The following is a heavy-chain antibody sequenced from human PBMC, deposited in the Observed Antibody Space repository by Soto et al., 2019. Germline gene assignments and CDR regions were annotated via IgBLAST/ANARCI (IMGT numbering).Heavy chain of an antibody. CDR1: GFTFSDYF. D-gene: IGHD1-1*01. J-gene: IGHJ4*02. CDR2: IKQDGNEK. V-gene: IGHV3-7*03. Sequence: GGSLRLSCAASGFTFSDYFMTWVRQAPGKGLEWVATIKQDGNEKYYVDSVRGRFTISRDNPKNSLYLQMNSLRAEDTAVYYCAKRATGTYFDYWGQGTLVTVSS. CDR3: AKRATGTYFDY.